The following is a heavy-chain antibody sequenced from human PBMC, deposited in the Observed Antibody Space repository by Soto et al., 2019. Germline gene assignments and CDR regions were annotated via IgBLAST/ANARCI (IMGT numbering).Heavy chain of an antibody. V-gene: IGHV3-74*01. CDR2: IHSDGSSK. Sequence: EVQLVESGGGLVRPGGSLRLSCAGSGFTFSYYWMQWVRQAQGKGLVWVSRIHSDGSSKTYADFVKGRFIISRDNTRNTVDMQNNSVRVENTAVYYCARGDRRAFDHWGQGTVFTVSS. CDR1: GFTFSYYW. J-gene: IGHJ3*01. CDR3: ARGDRRAFDH.